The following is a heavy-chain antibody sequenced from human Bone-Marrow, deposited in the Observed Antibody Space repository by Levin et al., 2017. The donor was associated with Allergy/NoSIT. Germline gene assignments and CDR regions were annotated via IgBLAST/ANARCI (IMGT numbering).Heavy chain of an antibody. CDR2: ISYDGSNK. D-gene: IGHD1-26*01. CDR1: GFTFSSYG. Sequence: GGSLRLSCAASGFTFSSYGMHWVRQAPGKGLEWVAVISYDGSNKYYADSVKGRFTISRDNSKNTLYLQMNSLRAEDTAVYYCAKEVLTVGATTEVRPAASWGLFDYWGQGTLVTVSS. J-gene: IGHJ4*02. CDR3: AKEVLTVGATTEVRPAASWGLFDY. V-gene: IGHV3-30*18.